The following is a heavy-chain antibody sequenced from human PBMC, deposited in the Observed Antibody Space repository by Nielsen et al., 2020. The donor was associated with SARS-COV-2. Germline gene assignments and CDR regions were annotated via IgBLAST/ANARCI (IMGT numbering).Heavy chain of an antibody. CDR2: INPNSGGT. J-gene: IGHJ4*02. CDR3: ARGDILTGYPHNYFDY. CDR1: GYTFTGYY. V-gene: IGHV1-2*04. Sequence: ASVKVSCKASGYTFTGYYMHWVRQAPGQGLEWMGWINPNSGGTNYAQKFQGWVTMTRDTSISTAYMELSRLRSDDTAVYYCARGDILTGYPHNYFDYWGQGTPVTVSS. D-gene: IGHD3-9*01.